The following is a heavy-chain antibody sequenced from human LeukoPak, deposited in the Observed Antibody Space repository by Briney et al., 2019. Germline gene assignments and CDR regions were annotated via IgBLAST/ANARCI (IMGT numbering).Heavy chain of an antibody. CDR1: GYSFTSYW. D-gene: IGHD5-18*01. Sequence: GESLKTSCKASGYSFTSYWIGWVRQMPGKGLEWMGIIDPSDSETRYTPSFQGQVTISVDKSLTTAYLQWNSLKASDTAVYFCARQTAMGRSGDYWGQGTLVTVSS. CDR2: IDPSDSET. J-gene: IGHJ4*02. V-gene: IGHV5-51*01. CDR3: ARQTAMGRSGDY.